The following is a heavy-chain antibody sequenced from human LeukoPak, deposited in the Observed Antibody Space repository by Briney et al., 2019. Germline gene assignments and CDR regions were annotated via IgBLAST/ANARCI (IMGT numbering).Heavy chain of an antibody. V-gene: IGHV3-66*01. Sequence: PWGSLRLSCAASGFTVSSNYMSWVRQAPGKGLEWVSVIYSGGSTYYADSVKGRFTISRDNSKNTLYLQMNSLRAEDTAVYYCARDQVQFGVPAADYWGQGTLVTVSS. CDR3: ARDQVQFGVPAADY. D-gene: IGHD2-2*01. CDR1: GFTVSSNY. J-gene: IGHJ4*02. CDR2: IYSGGST.